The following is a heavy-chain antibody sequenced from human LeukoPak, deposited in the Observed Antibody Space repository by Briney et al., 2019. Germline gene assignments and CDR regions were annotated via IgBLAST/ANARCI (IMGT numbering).Heavy chain of an antibody. CDR1: GFTFSSYG. CDR2: IRYDGSNK. CDR3: ARGRGAYSSGWYSVPYWYFDL. D-gene: IGHD6-19*01. V-gene: IGHV3-30*02. J-gene: IGHJ2*01. Sequence: GGSLRLSCAASGFTFSSYGMHWVRQAPGKGLEWVAFIRYDGSNKYYADSVKGRFTISRDNAKNSLYLQMNSLRDEDTAVYYCARGRGAYSSGWYSVPYWYFDLWGRGTLVTVSS.